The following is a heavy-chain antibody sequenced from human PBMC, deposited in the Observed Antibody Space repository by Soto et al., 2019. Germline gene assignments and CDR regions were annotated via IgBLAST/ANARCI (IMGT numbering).Heavy chain of an antibody. V-gene: IGHV1-2*02. CDR2: IDPNSGDT. D-gene: IGHD5-18*01. CDR1: GYILTGYS. J-gene: IGHJ6*02. Sequence: QVYLVQSGAEVRRPGASVKVSCTAFGYILTGYSLHWVRQAPGQGLEWMGWIDPNSGDTNSAERFHGRVSMTRDTSISAAYLELSSLRSDDTAVYYCARGYGRSPHMELRFGMDVWGQGTTISVSS. CDR3: ARGYGRSPHMELRFGMDV.